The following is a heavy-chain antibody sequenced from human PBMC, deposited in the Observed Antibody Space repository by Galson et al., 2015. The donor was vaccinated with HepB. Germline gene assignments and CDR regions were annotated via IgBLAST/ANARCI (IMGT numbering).Heavy chain of an antibody. CDR1: GFTFSSYG. D-gene: IGHD5-12*01. Sequence: SLRLSCAASGFTFSSYGMHWVRQAPGKGLEWVAVIWYDGSNKYYADSVKGRFTISRDNSKNTLYLQMNSLRAEDTAVYYCARESGYSGYDPYAFDIWGQGTMVTVSS. CDR2: IWYDGSNK. V-gene: IGHV3-33*01. J-gene: IGHJ3*02. CDR3: ARESGYSGYDPYAFDI.